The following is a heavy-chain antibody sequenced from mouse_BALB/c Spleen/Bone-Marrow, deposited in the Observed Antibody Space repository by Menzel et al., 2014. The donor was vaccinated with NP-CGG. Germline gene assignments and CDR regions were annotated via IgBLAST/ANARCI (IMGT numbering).Heavy chain of an antibody. J-gene: IGHJ4*01. CDR3: ARDDGYYGLAH. V-gene: IGHV5-6-3*01. CDR2: INNNGGKT. CDR1: GFTFSNYC. Sequence: EVQLVESGGGLVQPGGSLKLSCAASGFTFSNYCMCWVRQTPGKRLDLVANINNNGGKTHSTHSVKDRFIISRDNAKNTLYLQMSNLRPEDTALYYCARDDGYYGLAHWGQGTSVTVSS.